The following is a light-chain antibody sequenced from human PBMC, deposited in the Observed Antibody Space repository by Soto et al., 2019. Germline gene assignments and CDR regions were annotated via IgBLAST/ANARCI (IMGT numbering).Light chain of an antibody. Sequence: EIVMTQSPATLSVSPGERATLSCRASQSVSSNLAWYQQKPGQAPRLLIYGASTRATGIPARFSGSGSGTEFTLTITSLQSEDCAVYYCQQYNNWPATFGQGTKVDIK. J-gene: IGKJ1*01. CDR3: QQYNNWPAT. V-gene: IGKV3-15*01. CDR2: GAS. CDR1: QSVSSN.